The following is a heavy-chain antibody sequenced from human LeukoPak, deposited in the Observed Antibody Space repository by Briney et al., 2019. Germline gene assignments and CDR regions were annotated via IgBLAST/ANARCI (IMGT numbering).Heavy chain of an antibody. CDR3: ARRTMVRGVIIGWFDP. CDR1: GGSISSSSYY. J-gene: IGHJ5*02. Sequence: SETLSLTCTVSGGSISSSSYYWGWIRQPPGKGLEWIGGFYYSGSTYYNPSLKSRVTISVDTSKKQLSLKLSSVTAADTAVYYCARRTMVRGVIIGWFDPWGQGTLVTVSS. V-gene: IGHV4-39*01. D-gene: IGHD3-10*01. CDR2: FYYSGST.